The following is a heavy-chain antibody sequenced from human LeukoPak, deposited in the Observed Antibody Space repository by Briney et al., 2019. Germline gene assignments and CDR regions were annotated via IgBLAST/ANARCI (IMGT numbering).Heavy chain of an antibody. CDR1: GGSISSYY. Sequence: SGTLSLTCTVSGGSISSYYWSWIRQPPGKGLEWIGYIYYSGSTNYNPSLKGRVTISVDTSKNQFSLKLSSVTAADTAVYYCARGLYRPTVYFDYWGQGTLVTVSS. J-gene: IGHJ4*02. V-gene: IGHV4-59*01. D-gene: IGHD4-17*01. CDR3: ARGLYRPTVYFDY. CDR2: IYYSGST.